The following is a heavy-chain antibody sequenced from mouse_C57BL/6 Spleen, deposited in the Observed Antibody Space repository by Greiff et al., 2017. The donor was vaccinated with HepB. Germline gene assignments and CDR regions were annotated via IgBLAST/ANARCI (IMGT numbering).Heavy chain of an antibody. CDR3: ARWLLRGNYFDD. V-gene: IGHV1-22*01. CDR2: INPNNGGT. D-gene: IGHD2-3*01. J-gene: IGHJ2*01. CDR1: GYTFTDYN. Sequence: EVQLQQSGPELVKPGASVKMSCKASGYTFTDYNMHWVKQSHGKSLEWIGYINPNNGGTSYNQKFKGKATLTVNKSSSTAYMELRSLTSEDSAVYYCARWLLRGNYFDDWGQGTTLTVSS.